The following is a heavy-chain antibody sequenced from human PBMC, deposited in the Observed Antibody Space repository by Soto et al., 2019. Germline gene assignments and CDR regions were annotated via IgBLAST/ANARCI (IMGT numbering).Heavy chain of an antibody. J-gene: IGHJ4*02. CDR3: ARDPGYSSPFVDY. CDR2: ISSSSRTI. D-gene: IGHD5-18*01. CDR1: GFTFSSYS. V-gene: IGHV3-48*02. Sequence: EVQLVESGGGLVQPGGSLRLSCAASGFTFSSYSMNWVRQAQGKGLEWVSYISSSSRTIYYADSVTGLFTISRDNAKNSLYLQMNSLRDEDTAVYECARDPGYSSPFVDYWGQGTLGTVSS.